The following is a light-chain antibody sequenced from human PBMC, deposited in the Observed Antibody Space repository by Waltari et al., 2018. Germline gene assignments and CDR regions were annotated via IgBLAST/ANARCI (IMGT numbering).Light chain of an antibody. CDR2: TDD. V-gene: IGLV1-44*01. Sequence: QSVLTQPPSASGTPGPRVTISCSGSTSNIGSNTVSWYQQLPGTAPKLLIYTDDQRPSGVPNRFSCSTSGTSAALAISGPQAGDEAHYHRSAWDDNLNGVIFGGGTKLTVL. CDR3: SAWDDNLNGVI. J-gene: IGLJ2*01. CDR1: TSNIGSNT.